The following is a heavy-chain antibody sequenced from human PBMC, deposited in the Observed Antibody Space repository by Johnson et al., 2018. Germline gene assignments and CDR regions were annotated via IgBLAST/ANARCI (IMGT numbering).Heavy chain of an antibody. V-gene: IGHV3-30*03. D-gene: IGHD5-18*01. CDR1: GFTFSSYG. J-gene: IGHJ6*03. Sequence: QVRLVESGGGVVQPGRSLRLSCAASGFTFSSYGMHWVRQAPGKGLEWAALMSSDGSNKYDADAVKGRFTITRYNSRNTLYLQMNSLKIEDTAVYYWTTWIQLWPPYYYYLDVWGKGTTVTVSS. CDR3: TTWIQLWPPYYYYLDV. CDR2: MSSDGSNK.